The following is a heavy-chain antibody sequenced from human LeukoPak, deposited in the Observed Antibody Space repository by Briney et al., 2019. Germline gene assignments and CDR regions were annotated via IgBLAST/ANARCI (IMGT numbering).Heavy chain of an antibody. D-gene: IGHD3-10*01. CDR1: GYTFTSYD. J-gene: IGHJ4*02. CDR2: MNPSSGNT. CDR3: ATHTYYYSSGSFAY. V-gene: IGHV1-8*01. Sequence: GASVKVSWKAFGYTFTSYDINWVRQATGQGPEWMGWMNPSSGNTGFAQRFQGRVTMTRDTSINTSYLELSSLTSEDTAVYYCATHTYYYSSGSFAYWGQGTLVTVSS.